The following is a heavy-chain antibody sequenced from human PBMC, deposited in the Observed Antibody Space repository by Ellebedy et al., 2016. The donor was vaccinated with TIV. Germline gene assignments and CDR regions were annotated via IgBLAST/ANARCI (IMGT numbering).Heavy chain of an antibody. V-gene: IGHV1-58*02. Sequence: AASVKVSCKASGFTFTSSVIQWVRQARGQRLEWIGWIVVDSGHTDYAQKFQERVNITRDMSTSTAYMELSSLRSEDTALYYCAARPGGAASGRFDYWGQGTLVTVSS. CDR1: GFTFTSSV. J-gene: IGHJ4*02. D-gene: IGHD3-16*01. CDR3: AARPGGAASGRFDY. CDR2: IVVDSGHT.